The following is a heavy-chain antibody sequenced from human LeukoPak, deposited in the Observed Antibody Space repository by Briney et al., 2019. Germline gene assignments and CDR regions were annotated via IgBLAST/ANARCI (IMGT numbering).Heavy chain of an antibody. CDR2: ISSTGGST. CDR1: GFTFSSYA. Sequence: GGSLRLSCAGSGFTFSSYAMSWVRQAPGKGLEWVSVISSTGGSTFYADSVKGRFTISRDNSKNTLFLQMNSLRTEDTAVYFCARWGNDYSQFDSWGQGTLVTVS. V-gene: IGHV3-23*01. J-gene: IGHJ4*02. CDR3: ARWGNDYSQFDS. D-gene: IGHD4-11*01.